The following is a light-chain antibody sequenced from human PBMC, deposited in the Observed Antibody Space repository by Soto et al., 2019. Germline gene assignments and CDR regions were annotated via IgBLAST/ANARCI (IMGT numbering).Light chain of an antibody. CDR2: DTS. CDR3: QQRSNWPPIFT. V-gene: IGKV3-11*01. Sequence: EIVLTQSPATLSLSPGARATLSCRASQSVSRYLAWYQQKPGQAPKLLIYDTSNRATVIPARFSGSGSGTDFTLTISSLETEDFAVYYWQQRSNWPPIFTFGPGTKVDIK. J-gene: IGKJ3*01. CDR1: QSVSRY.